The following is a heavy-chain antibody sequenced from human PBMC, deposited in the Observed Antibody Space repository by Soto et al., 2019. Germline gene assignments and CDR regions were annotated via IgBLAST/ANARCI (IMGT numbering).Heavy chain of an antibody. J-gene: IGHJ5*02. Sequence: LFLTCTDSGASMNRYRWSWIRRPAGKGLEWIGHIHSSGSTNYNPSLKSRVTMSVDTSKNQFSLRLMSLTAADTAVYYCARDQGVAAAGITWFDPWGQGSLVTVSS. CDR3: ARDQGVAAAGITWFDP. V-gene: IGHV4-4*07. CDR2: IHSSGST. CDR1: GASMNRYR. D-gene: IGHD6-13*01.